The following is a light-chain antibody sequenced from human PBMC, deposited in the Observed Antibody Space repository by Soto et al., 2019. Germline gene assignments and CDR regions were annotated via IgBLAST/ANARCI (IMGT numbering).Light chain of an antibody. V-gene: IGKV3-15*01. CDR3: HHYNNWPPGDT. J-gene: IGKJ2*01. CDR2: DAS. CDR1: QRVGSI. Sequence: EMVMTQSPATLSVSPGERATLSCRSSQRVGSILAWYQQKPGQAPRLLIFDASTRASGIPARFSGGGSGTEFTLIISSLQSEDSAVYYCHHYNNWPPGDTFGQGTKLEIK.